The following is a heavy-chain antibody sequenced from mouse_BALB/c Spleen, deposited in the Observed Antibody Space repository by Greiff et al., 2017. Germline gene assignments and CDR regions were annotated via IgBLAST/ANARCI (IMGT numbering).Heavy chain of an antibody. CDR1: GFAFSSYD. CDR3: ARQGDYGSSSYYFDY. D-gene: IGHD1-1*01. Sequence: DVKLVESGGGLVKPGGSLKLSCAASGFAFSSYDMSWVRQTPEKRLEWVAYISSGGGSTYYPDTVKGRFTISRDNAKNTLYLQMSSLKSEDTAMYYCARQGDYGSSSYYFDYWGQGTTLTVSS. J-gene: IGHJ2*01. CDR2: ISSGGGST. V-gene: IGHV5-12-1*01.